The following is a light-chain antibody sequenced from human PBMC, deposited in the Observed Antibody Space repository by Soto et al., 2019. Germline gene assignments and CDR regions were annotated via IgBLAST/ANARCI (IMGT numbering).Light chain of an antibody. Sequence: EIVLTQSPATLSLSPGERATLSCRASQRVSSYLAWYQQKPGQAPRLLIYDASNRATGIPARFSGSGSGTDFTLTSNSLEPEDFAVYYCQQRSNWPPITFGQGTRLEIK. CDR2: DAS. CDR3: QQRSNWPPIT. V-gene: IGKV3-11*01. J-gene: IGKJ5*01. CDR1: QRVSSY.